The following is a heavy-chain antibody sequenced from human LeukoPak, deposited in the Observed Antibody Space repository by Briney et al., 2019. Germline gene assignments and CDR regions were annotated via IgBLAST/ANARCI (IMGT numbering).Heavy chain of an antibody. J-gene: IGHJ5*02. CDR1: GFTFDDYA. D-gene: IGHD2-2*01. CDR2: ISGDGGST. CDR3: AKVPADIRSGSGWFDP. V-gene: IGHV3-43*02. Sequence: QSGGSLRLSCAASGFTFDDYAMHWVRQAPGKGLEWVSLISGDGGSTYYADSVKGRFTISRDNSKNSLYLQMNSLRTEDTALYYCAKVPADIRSGSGWFDPWGQGTLVTVSS.